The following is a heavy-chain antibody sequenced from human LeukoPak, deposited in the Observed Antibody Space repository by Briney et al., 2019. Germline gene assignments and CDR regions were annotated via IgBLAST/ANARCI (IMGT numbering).Heavy chain of an antibody. D-gene: IGHD3-22*01. CDR3: AILSDSSGYYPFDY. Sequence: GASVKVSCKVSGYTLTELSMHWVRQAPGKGLEWMGGFDPEDGETIYAQKFQGRVTMTRDTSTSTVYMELSSLRSEDTAVYYCAILSDSSGYYPFDYWGQGTLVTVSS. CDR1: GYTLTELS. CDR2: FDPEDGET. V-gene: IGHV1-24*01. J-gene: IGHJ4*02.